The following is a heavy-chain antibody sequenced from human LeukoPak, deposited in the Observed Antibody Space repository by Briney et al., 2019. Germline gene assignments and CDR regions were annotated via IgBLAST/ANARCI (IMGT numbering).Heavy chain of an antibody. CDR1: GYTLTELS. CDR3: ARVDGDYGDNWFDP. V-gene: IGHV1-24*01. D-gene: IGHD4-17*01. CDR2: FDPEDGET. Sequence: ASVKVSCKVSGYTLTELSMHWVRQAPGKGLEWMGGFDPEDGETIYAQKFQGRVTMTEDTSTDTAYMELSSLRSEDTAVYYCARVDGDYGDNWFDPWGQGTLVTVSS. J-gene: IGHJ5*02.